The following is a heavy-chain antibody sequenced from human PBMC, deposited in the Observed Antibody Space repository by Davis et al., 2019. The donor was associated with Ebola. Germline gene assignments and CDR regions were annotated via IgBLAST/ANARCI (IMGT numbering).Heavy chain of an antibody. J-gene: IGHJ6*02. Sequence: PGGSLRLSCAASGFTFSNAWMSWVRQAPGKGLEWVGRIKSKTDGGTTDYAAPVKGRFTISRDDSKNTLYLQMNSLKTEDTAVYYCTTDYQEYYYYYGMDVWGQGTTVTVSS. CDR3: TTDYQEYYYYYGMDV. CDR1: GFTFSNAW. CDR2: IKSKTDGGTT. D-gene: IGHD2-2*01. V-gene: IGHV3-15*01.